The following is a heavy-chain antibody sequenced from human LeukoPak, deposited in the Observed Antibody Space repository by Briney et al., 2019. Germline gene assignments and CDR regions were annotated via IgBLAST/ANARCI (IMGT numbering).Heavy chain of an antibody. Sequence: SETLSLTCTVSGGSISSYYWSWIRQPPGKGLEWIGYIYYSGSTNYNPSLKSRVTISVDTSKNQFSLKLSSVTAADTAVYYCARGYSYVSYYFDYWGQGTLVTVPS. CDR3: ARGYSYVSYYFDY. D-gene: IGHD5-18*01. V-gene: IGHV4-59*01. CDR1: GGSISSYY. CDR2: IYYSGST. J-gene: IGHJ4*02.